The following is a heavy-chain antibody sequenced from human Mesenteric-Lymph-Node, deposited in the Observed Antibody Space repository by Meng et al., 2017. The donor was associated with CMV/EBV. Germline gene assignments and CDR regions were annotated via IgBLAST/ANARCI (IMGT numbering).Heavy chain of an antibody. CDR1: GLTFSASY. D-gene: IGHD5-12*01. V-gene: IGHV3-11*01. CDR3: ARDVHSSGYDFDY. CDR2: ISSSGSTI. Sequence: ASGLTFSASYMSWIRQAPGKGLEWISYISSSGSTIYYADSVKGRFTTSRDNAKKSLYLQMNSLRAEDTAVYYCARDVHSSGYDFDYWGQGTLVTVSS. J-gene: IGHJ4*02.